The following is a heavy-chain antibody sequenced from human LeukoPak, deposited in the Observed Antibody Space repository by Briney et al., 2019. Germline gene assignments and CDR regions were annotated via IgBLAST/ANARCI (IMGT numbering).Heavy chain of an antibody. D-gene: IGHD2-8*01. J-gene: IGHJ3*02. CDR2: INHSGST. Sequence: SETLSLTCAVYGGSFSGYYWSWIRQPSGKGLEWIGEINHSGSTNYNPSLKSRVTISVDTSKNQFSLKLSSVTAADTAVYYCARDTFIVLMVYAIPEDAFDIWGQGTMVTVSS. CDR3: ARDTFIVLMVYAIPEDAFDI. V-gene: IGHV4-34*01. CDR1: GGSFSGYY.